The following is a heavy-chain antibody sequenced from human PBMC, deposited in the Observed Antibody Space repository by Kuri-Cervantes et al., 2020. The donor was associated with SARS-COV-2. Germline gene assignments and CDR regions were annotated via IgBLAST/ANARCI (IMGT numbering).Heavy chain of an antibody. D-gene: IGHD3-3*01. CDR1: GGTLRNYA. Sequence: SVKVSCKASGGTLRNYAISWVRQAPGQGLEWMGGIIPMFDSLNYAQKFQGRVTLTTDESTSTAYMELRSLRSDDTAVYYCARGDFWSRPFGYWGQGTLVTVSS. V-gene: IGHV1-69*05. J-gene: IGHJ4*02. CDR3: ARGDFWSRPFGY. CDR2: IIPMFDSL.